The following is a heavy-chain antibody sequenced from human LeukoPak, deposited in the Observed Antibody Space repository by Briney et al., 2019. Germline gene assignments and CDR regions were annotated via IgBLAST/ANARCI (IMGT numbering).Heavy chain of an antibody. J-gene: IGHJ3*02. CDR2: MNPNSGNT. CDR3: ARGATLRFLEWFHDAFDI. V-gene: IGHV1-8*01. D-gene: IGHD3-3*01. Sequence: ASVKVSCKASGYTFTSYDINWVRQSTGPGLEWMGWMNPNSGNTGYAQKFQGRVTMTRNTSISTAYMELSGLRSEDTAVYYCARGATLRFLEWFHDAFDIWGQGTMVTVSS. CDR1: GYTFTSYD.